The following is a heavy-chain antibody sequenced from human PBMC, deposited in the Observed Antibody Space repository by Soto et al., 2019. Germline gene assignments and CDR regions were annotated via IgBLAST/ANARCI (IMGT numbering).Heavy chain of an antibody. Sequence: SETLSLTCTVSGGSISSGGYYWSWIRQHPGKGLEWIGYIYYSGSTYYNPSLKSRVTISVDTSKNQFSLKLSSVTAADTAVYYCARVGDGYNYYYYFDYWGQGTLVTVSS. CDR1: GGSISSGGYY. V-gene: IGHV4-31*03. CDR2: IYYSGST. CDR3: ARVGDGYNYYYYFDY. D-gene: IGHD5-12*01. J-gene: IGHJ4*02.